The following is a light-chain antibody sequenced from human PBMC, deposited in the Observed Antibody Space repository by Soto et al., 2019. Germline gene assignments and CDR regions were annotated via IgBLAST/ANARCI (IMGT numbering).Light chain of an antibody. CDR3: QQYGRSPFT. V-gene: IGKV3-20*01. J-gene: IGKJ3*01. Sequence: EIVLTQSTGTLCLSPGETAPLSLRASQSVSSNYVAWFHQTHGQAPRLLIYGASSRDTGVPDRFSASGSGTDFTLTISRLEPEDVAVDYCQQYGRSPFTFGPGTKVDIK. CDR2: GAS. CDR1: QSVSSNY.